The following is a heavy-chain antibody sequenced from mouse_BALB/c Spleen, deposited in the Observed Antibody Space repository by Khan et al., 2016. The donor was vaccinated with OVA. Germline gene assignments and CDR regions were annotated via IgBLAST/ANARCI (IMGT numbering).Heavy chain of an antibody. Sequence: QVQLQQSGAELAKPGASVKMSCKASGYTFTTSWMHWVKQRPGQGLEWIGYINPTSGYTDYNEKFKDKATLSADTSSSTAYMQLSSLTSEDSAVYYCTRDRVDYWGQGTTLTVSS. CDR1: GYTFTTSW. J-gene: IGHJ2*01. V-gene: IGHV1-7*01. CDR3: TRDRVDY. CDR2: INPTSGYT.